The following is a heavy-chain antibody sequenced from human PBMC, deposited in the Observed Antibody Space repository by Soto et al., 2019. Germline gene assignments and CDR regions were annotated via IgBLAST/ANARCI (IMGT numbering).Heavy chain of an antibody. CDR2: IIPVFQTA. Sequence: SVKVSCKASGGLFSSYPISWVRQVPGQGLEWMGGIIPVFQTAYYTQRFQGRVTITADESTNTAYMELSSLRSEDTAIYYCARGGTGYTWFNEFWGQGTLVTVSS. V-gene: IGHV1-69*13. J-gene: IGHJ4*02. CDR1: GGLFSSYP. D-gene: IGHD3-9*01. CDR3: ARGGTGYTWFNEF.